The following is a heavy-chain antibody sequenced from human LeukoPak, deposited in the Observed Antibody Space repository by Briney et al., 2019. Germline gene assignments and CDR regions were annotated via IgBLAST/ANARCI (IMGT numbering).Heavy chain of an antibody. Sequence: PSETLSLTCAVSGGSISNENWWSWVRQPPGKGLEWIGEIHYRGGTNYNPSLRSRVTISVDTSKNQLSLKMASVTAADTAVYYCATPNDAFNMWGQGTMVTVSS. CDR1: GGSISNENW. CDR3: ATPNDAFNM. CDR2: IHYRGGT. J-gene: IGHJ3*02. V-gene: IGHV4-4*02.